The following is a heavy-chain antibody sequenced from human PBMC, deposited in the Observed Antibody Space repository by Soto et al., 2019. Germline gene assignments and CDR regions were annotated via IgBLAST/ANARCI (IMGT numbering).Heavy chain of an antibody. CDR1: GGSMSSYY. Sequence: SETLSLTCTVSGGSMSSYYWTWIQQPAGKGLEWIGRVYSSGGTHYNPSLKSRVTISLDTSKNQFSLRLLSVTDADTAVYYCARGQRFSDWFDPWGQGTLVTVSS. V-gene: IGHV4-4*07. CDR2: VYSSGGT. CDR3: ARGQRFSDWFDP. D-gene: IGHD3-3*01. J-gene: IGHJ5*02.